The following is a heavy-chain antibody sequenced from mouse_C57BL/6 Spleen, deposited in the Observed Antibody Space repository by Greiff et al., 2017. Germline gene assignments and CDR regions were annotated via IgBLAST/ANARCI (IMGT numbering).Heavy chain of an antibody. V-gene: IGHV1-80*01. CDR1: GYAFSSYW. J-gene: IGHJ2*01. Sequence: VMLVESGAELVKPGASVKISCKASGYAFSSYWMNWVKQRPGKGLEWIGQIYPGDGDTNYNGKFKGKATLTADKSSSTAYMQLSSLTSEDSAVYCCARWDSHYFDYWGQGTTLTVSS. D-gene: IGHD4-1*01. CDR2: IYPGDGDT. CDR3: ARWDSHYFDY.